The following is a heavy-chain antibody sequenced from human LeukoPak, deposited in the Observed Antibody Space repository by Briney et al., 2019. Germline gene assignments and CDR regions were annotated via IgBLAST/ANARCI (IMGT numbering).Heavy chain of an antibody. CDR3: ARRHFDY. CDR2: INHSGST. Sequence: SETLSLTCAIYSESFSGYYWSWIRQPPGKGLEWIGEINHSGSTNYNPSLKSRVTISVDTSKNQFSLKLSSVTAADTAVYYCARRHFDYWGQGTLVTVSS. J-gene: IGHJ4*02. V-gene: IGHV4-34*01. CDR1: SESFSGYY.